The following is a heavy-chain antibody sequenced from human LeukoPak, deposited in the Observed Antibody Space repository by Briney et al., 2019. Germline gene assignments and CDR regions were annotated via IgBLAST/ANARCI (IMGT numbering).Heavy chain of an antibody. Sequence: SVTVSCKASGGTFSSYAISWVRQAPGQGLEWMGRIIPILGIANYAQKFQGRVTITADKSTSTAYMELSSLRSEDTAVYYCAREVDIVVATAVNFDFWGPGTLVTVSS. CDR2: IIPILGIA. CDR1: GGTFSSYA. V-gene: IGHV1-69*04. D-gene: IGHD2-21*02. CDR3: AREVDIVVATAVNFDF. J-gene: IGHJ4*02.